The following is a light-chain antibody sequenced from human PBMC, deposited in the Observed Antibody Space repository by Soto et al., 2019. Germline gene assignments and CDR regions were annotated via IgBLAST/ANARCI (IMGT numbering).Light chain of an antibody. CDR2: GAS. V-gene: IGKV3-20*01. CDR3: QQYGSSTWT. Sequence: EIVLTQSPGTLSLSPGERATLSCSASQRVSSSYLACYPQKPGQAPRLLIYGASSRATGIPDRFSGSGSGTDFTLTISRLEPEDFAVYYCQQYGSSTWTFGQGTKVDIK. CDR1: QRVSSSY. J-gene: IGKJ1*01.